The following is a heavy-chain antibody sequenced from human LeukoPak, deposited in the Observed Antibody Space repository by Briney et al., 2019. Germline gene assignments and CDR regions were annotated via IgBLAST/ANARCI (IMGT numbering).Heavy chain of an antibody. CDR1: GFTFSSYV. J-gene: IGHJ4*02. CDR2: ISGSGSST. CDR3: AGSSGWYLGPHYFDY. D-gene: IGHD6-19*01. Sequence: PGGSLRLSCVASGFTFSSYVMSWVRQAPGKGLKWVSAISGSGSSTSYADSVRGRFTISRDNSKNTLYLQMNSLRAEDTAVYYCAGSSGWYLGPHYFDYWGQGTLVTVSS. V-gene: IGHV3-23*01.